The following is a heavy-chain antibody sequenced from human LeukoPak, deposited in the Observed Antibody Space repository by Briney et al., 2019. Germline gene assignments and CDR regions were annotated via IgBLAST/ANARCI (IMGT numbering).Heavy chain of an antibody. CDR2: ISGSGGST. Sequence: GGSLRLSCAASGFTFSSYAMSWVRQAPGKGLEWVSAISGSGGSTYYADSVKDRFTISRDNSKNTLYLQMNSLRAEDTAVYYCAKPIDDDSSGYYKHWGQGTLVTVSS. V-gene: IGHV3-23*01. CDR3: AKPIDDDSSGYYKH. J-gene: IGHJ4*02. D-gene: IGHD3-22*01. CDR1: GFTFSSYA.